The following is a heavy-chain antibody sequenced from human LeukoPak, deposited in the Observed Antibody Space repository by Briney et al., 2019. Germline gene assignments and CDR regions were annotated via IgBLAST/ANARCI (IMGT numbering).Heavy chain of an antibody. CDR3: ARVFPPRYCSSTSCYTAPTNWFDP. V-gene: IGHV4-59*01. D-gene: IGHD2-2*02. CDR1: GFTFSSYA. CDR2: IYYSGST. Sequence: GSLRLSCAASGFTFSSYAMSWVRQAPGKGLEWIGYIYYSGSTNYNPSLKSRVTISVDTSKNQFSLKLSSVTAADTAVYYCARVFPPRYCSSTSCYTAPTNWFDPWGQGTLVTVSS. J-gene: IGHJ5*02.